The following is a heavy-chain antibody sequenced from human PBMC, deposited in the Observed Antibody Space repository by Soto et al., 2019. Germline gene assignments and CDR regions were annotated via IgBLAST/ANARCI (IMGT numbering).Heavy chain of an antibody. V-gene: IGHV1-69*14. CDR3: VRVVAIPGYPDN. Sequence: QVQLVQSGAEVRQPASSVKVSCKTSGATFSIYAITWVRQAPGQGLEWMGGIVPTVDTSTYAQKFQGRVTITADKFTNTVYMELSSLRSDDTAVYYCVRVVAIPGYPDNWGQGTLVTVSS. CDR2: IVPTVDTS. J-gene: IGHJ4*02. CDR1: GATFSIYA. D-gene: IGHD5-12*01.